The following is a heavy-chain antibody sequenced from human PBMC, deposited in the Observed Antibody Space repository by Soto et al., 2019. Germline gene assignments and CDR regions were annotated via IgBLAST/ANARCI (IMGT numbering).Heavy chain of an antibody. J-gene: IGHJ6*03. CDR1: GGSISSSSYY. Sequence: SETLSLTCTVSGGSISSSSYYWGWIRQPPGKGLEWIGSIYYSGSTYYNPSLKSRVTISVDASKNQFSLKLSSVTAADTAVYYCARLRVRGVPPLYYYYMDVWGKGTTVTVSS. CDR2: IYYSGST. CDR3: ARLRVRGVPPLYYYYMDV. V-gene: IGHV4-39*01. D-gene: IGHD3-10*01.